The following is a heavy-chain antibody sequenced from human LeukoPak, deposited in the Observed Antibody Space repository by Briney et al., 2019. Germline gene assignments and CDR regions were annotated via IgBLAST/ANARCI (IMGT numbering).Heavy chain of an antibody. J-gene: IGHJ4*02. D-gene: IGHD2-15*01. CDR2: VSGSGAST. V-gene: IGHV3-23*01. CDR1: GFTFSNYA. Sequence: GGSLRLSCAASGFTFSNYAMSWVRQAPGKGLEWVSAVSGSGASTFYADSAKGRFTISRDNSKTTLYLQMSTLRAEDTAVYYCARAPVTSCSGVLCYPFDYWGQGTLVTVSS. CDR3: ARAPVTSCSGVLCYPFDY.